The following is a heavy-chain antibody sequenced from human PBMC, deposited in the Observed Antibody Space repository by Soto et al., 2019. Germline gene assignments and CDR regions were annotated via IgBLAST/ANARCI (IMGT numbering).Heavy chain of an antibody. CDR3: AKDAVAYDGEWDWFDL. V-gene: IGHV3-23*01. CDR2: IGGSGSSA. CDR1: GFTFKNFA. Sequence: EVQLLESGGGLVQPWGSLRLSCAASGFTFKNFAVSWVRQAPGKGMEWVSAIGGSGSSANYADSVKGRFTVSRDDSQSTLDLQMSGLRVDDTAVYYCAKDAVAYDGEWDWFDLWGQGTLVTVSS. D-gene: IGHD3-10*01. J-gene: IGHJ5*02.